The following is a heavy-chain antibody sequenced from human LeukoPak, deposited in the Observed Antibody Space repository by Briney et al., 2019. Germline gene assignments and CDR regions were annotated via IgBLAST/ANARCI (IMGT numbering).Heavy chain of an antibody. CDR3: ARGGSGSSWYGFYYYYMDV. V-gene: IGHV1-8*01. Sequence: ASVKVSCKASGYTFTSYDINWVRQATGQGLEWMGWMNPNSGNTGYAQKCQGRVTMTRNTSISTAYMELSSLRSEDTAVYYCARGGSGSSWYGFYYYYMDVWGKGTTVTVSS. CDR1: GYTFTSYD. CDR2: MNPNSGNT. D-gene: IGHD6-13*01. J-gene: IGHJ6*03.